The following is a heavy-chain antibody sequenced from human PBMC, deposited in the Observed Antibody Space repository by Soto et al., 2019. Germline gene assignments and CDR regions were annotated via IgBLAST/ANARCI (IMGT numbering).Heavy chain of an antibody. D-gene: IGHD3-3*01. CDR1: GFTFGDYA. V-gene: IGHV3-49*03. Sequence: GGSLRLSCTASGFTFGDYAMSWFRQAPGKGLEWVGFIRSKAYGGTTEYAASVKGRFTISRDDSKSIAYLQMNSLKTEDTAVYYCTRDSPPNLSGYYDFWSGYYRYYFDYWGQGTLVTVSS. CDR3: TRDSPPNLSGYYDFWSGYYRYYFDY. J-gene: IGHJ4*02. CDR2: IRSKAYGGTT.